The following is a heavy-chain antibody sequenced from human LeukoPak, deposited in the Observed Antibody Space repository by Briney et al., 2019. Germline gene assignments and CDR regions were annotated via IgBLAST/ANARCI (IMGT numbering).Heavy chain of an antibody. CDR1: GFIFNDYA. V-gene: IGHV3-9*03. CDR3: AKSGRGDIPYAFDI. CDR2: ITWNSGIK. J-gene: IGHJ3*02. Sequence: GGSLRLSCTASGFIFNDYAMHWVRQAPGKGLEWVSGITWNSGIKDYADSVKGRFTISRNNAKNSLYLQMNSLTPEDMALYYCAKSGRGDIPYAFDIWGRGTMVTVSS. D-gene: IGHD1-26*01.